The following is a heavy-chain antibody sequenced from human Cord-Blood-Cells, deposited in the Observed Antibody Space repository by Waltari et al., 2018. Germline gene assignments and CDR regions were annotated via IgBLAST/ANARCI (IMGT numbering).Heavy chain of an antibody. CDR1: GGSISSSSYY. CDR2: IYYSGSL. V-gene: IGHV4-39*01. CDR3: ARLRYSYGYDKIPYFDY. J-gene: IGHJ4*02. Sequence: QLQLQESGPGLVKPSETLSLTCTVPGGSISSSSYYWGWIRQPPGKGLEWIGSIYYSGSLYYNPSLKSRVTISGDTSKNQFSLKLSSVTAADTAVCYCARLRYSYGYDKIPYFDYWGQGTLVTVSS. D-gene: IGHD5-18*01.